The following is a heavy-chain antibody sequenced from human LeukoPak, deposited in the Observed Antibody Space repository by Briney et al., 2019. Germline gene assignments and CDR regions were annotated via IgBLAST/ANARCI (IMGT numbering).Heavy chain of an antibody. Sequence: GASVKVSRKASGYTFTGYYMHWVRQAPGQGLEWMGWINPNSGGTNFAQKFQGRVTMTRDTSISTAYMELSRLRSDDTAVYYCARVTALRATPSLGYWGQGTLVTVSS. J-gene: IGHJ4*02. CDR3: ARVTALRATPSLGY. V-gene: IGHV1-2*02. CDR2: INPNSGGT. CDR1: GYTFTGYY. D-gene: IGHD5-12*01.